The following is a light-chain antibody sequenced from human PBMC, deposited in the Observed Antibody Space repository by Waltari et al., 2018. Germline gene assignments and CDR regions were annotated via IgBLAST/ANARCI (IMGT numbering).Light chain of an antibody. CDR3: AVWDGIPNAYV. J-gene: IGLJ1*01. Sequence: QSVLTQPPSASGTPGQRVTISCSGSSSNIGTNLVNWYQQFPGTAPKLLMYRDIQRPSGVPDRFSGSKSGTSASLVISGLRSDDEADYYCAVWDGIPNAYVFGAGTKVTVL. V-gene: IGLV1-44*01. CDR1: SSNIGTNL. CDR2: RDI.